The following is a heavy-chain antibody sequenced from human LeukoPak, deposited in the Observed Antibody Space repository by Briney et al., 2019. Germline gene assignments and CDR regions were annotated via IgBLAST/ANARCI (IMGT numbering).Heavy chain of an antibody. Sequence: ASVKVSCKASGYTFASYYMHWVRQAPGQGLEWMGIINPSGGSTSYAQKFQGRVTMTRDMSTSTVYMELSSLRSEDTAVYYCARDGKSDGYKIDYWGQGTLVTVSS. J-gene: IGHJ4*02. CDR3: ARDGKSDGYKIDY. D-gene: IGHD5-24*01. V-gene: IGHV1-46*01. CDR2: INPSGGST. CDR1: GYTFASYY.